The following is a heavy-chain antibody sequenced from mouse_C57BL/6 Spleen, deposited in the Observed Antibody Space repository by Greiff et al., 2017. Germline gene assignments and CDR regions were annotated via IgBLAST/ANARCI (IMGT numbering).Heavy chain of an antibody. V-gene: IGHV5-4*01. Sequence: EVKVVESGGGLVKPGGSLKLSCAASGFTFSSYAMSWVRQTPEKRLEWVATISDGGSYTYYPDNVKGRFTISRDNAKNNLYLQMSHLKSEDTAMYYCARDSPGDGAMDYWGQGTSVTVSS. CDR2: ISDGGSYT. CDR3: ARDSPGDGAMDY. J-gene: IGHJ4*01. D-gene: IGHD3-3*01. CDR1: GFTFSSYA.